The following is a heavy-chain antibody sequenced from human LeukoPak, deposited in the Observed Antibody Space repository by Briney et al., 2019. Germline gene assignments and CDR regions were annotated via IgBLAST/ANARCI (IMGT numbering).Heavy chain of an antibody. V-gene: IGHV4-34*01. CDR3: ARLSPPGYSSTIDY. CDR1: GGSFSGYY. J-gene: IGHJ4*02. D-gene: IGHD5-18*01. CDR2: INHSGST. Sequence: SETLSLTCAVYGGSFSGYYWSWIRQPPGKGLEWIGEINHSGSTNYNPSLKSRVTISVDTSKNQFSLKLSSVTAADTAVYYRARLSPPGYSSTIDYWGQGTLVTVSS.